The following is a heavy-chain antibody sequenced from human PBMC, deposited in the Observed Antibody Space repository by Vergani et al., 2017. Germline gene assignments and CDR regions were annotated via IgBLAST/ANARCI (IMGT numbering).Heavy chain of an antibody. CDR1: GNSIRSGYY. Sequence: QVQLQESGPGLVKPSETLSLTCVVSGNSIRSGYYWGWIRQPPGKGLEWIGTIYHVGSTYYNSSLKSRVTISVDTSRNQFSLKLSSVTATDTALYYCAREATVAGAFENWGQGTLVTVSS. J-gene: IGHJ4*02. CDR3: AREATVAGAFEN. V-gene: IGHV4-38-2*02. CDR2: IYHVGST. D-gene: IGHD6-19*01.